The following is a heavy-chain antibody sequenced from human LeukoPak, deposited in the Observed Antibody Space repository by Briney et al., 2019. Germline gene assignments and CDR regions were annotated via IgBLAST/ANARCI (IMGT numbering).Heavy chain of an antibody. CDR3: ARGIADPYSFDS. CDR2: IYSTGST. D-gene: IGHD6-13*01. CDR1: GGSINFYY. Sequence: PSETLSLTCTVSGGSINFYYWSWIRQPAGKGLEWIGRIYSTGSTNYSPSLKSRVTMSVDKSKNQFSLNLSSVTAADTAVYYCARGIADPYSFDSWGQGTLVTVFS. J-gene: IGHJ4*02. V-gene: IGHV4-4*07.